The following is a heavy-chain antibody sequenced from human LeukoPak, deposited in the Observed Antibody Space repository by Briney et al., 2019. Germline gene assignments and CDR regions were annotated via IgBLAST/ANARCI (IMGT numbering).Heavy chain of an antibody. D-gene: IGHD6-13*01. J-gene: IGHJ4*02. Sequence: SETLSLTCIVSGGSISSYYWSWIRQPPGKGLEWIGYIYYSGSTNYNPSLKSRVTISVDTSKNQFSLKLSSVTAADTAVYYCAKYLGATGESHFDYWGQGTLVTVSS. CDR1: GGSISSYY. CDR2: IYYSGST. V-gene: IGHV4-59*01. CDR3: AKYLGATGESHFDY.